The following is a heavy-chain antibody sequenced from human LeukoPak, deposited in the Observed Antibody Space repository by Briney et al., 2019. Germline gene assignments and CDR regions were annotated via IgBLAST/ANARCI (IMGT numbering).Heavy chain of an antibody. CDR2: ISSSGDST. D-gene: IGHD5-12*01. Sequence: GGSLRLSCAASGFTFSSSAMSWVRQAPGKGLEWVSTISSSGDSTYYADSVKGRFTISRDNSKNTLHLQMNSLRAEDTAVYYCAKGLQQWLRGDFDYWGQGTLVTVYS. V-gene: IGHV3-23*01. CDR1: GFTFSSSA. CDR3: AKGLQQWLRGDFDY. J-gene: IGHJ4*02.